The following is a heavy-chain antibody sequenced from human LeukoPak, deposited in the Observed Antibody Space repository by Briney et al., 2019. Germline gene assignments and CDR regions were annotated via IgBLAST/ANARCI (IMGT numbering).Heavy chain of an antibody. CDR3: AKAGCTGTSCYYHYYYMDV. CDR1: EFTFTSYE. V-gene: IGHV3-48*03. D-gene: IGHD2-2*01. CDR2: ISSSGSTI. J-gene: IGHJ6*03. Sequence: PGGSLRLSCAASEFTFTSYEMNWVRQAPGKGLEWISYISSSGSTIYYADSVKGRCTISRDNSKNTLYLQLNSLRVEDTAVYYCAKAGCTGTSCYYHYYYMDVWGKGTTVTVSS.